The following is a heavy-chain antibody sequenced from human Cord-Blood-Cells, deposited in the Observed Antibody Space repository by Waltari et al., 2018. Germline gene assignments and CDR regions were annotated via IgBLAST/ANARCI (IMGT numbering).Heavy chain of an antibody. CDR1: GYTFTSYA. CDR3: ARDSPRRALGAPGLY. D-gene: IGHD1-26*01. V-gene: IGHV1-3*01. J-gene: IGHJ4*02. Sequence: QVQLVQSGAAVKKPGASVKVSCKASGYTFTSYAMHWVRQAPGQRLEGMGWINAGNGNTKSSQKFQGRVTITRDTSPSTAYMELSSLRSEDTAVYYCARDSPRRALGAPGLYWGQGTLVTVSS. CDR2: INAGNGNT.